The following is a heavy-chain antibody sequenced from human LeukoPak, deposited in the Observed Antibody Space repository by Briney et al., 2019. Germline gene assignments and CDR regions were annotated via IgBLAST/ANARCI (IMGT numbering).Heavy chain of an antibody. J-gene: IGHJ3*02. CDR2: ISSSSSTI. V-gene: IGHV3-48*01. CDR3: ARPSRGYDFWSASVAFDI. Sequence: GGSLRLSCAASGFTFSSYSMNWVRQAPGQGLAWVSYISSSSSTIYYADSVKGRFTISRDNAKNSLYLQMNSLRAEDTAVYYCARPSRGYDFWSASVAFDIWGQGTMVTVSS. D-gene: IGHD3-3*01. CDR1: GFTFSSYS.